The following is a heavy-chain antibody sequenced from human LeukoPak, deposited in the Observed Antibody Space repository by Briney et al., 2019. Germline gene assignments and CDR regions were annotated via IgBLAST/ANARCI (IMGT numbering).Heavy chain of an antibody. CDR1: GFTFSSYA. Sequence: PGGSLRLSCAASGFTFSSYAMSWVRQAPGKGLEWVSAISGSGGSTYYADSVRGRFTISRDNSKNTLYLQMNSLRAEDTAVYYCASQGRGYYNGVDYWGQGTLVTVSS. V-gene: IGHV3-23*01. CDR3: ASQGRGYYNGVDY. D-gene: IGHD3-9*01. J-gene: IGHJ4*02. CDR2: ISGSGGST.